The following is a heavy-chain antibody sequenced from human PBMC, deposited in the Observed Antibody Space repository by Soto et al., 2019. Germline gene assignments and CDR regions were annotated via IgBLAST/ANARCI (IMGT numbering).Heavy chain of an antibody. CDR2: ISYDGSNK. J-gene: IGHJ6*02. Sequence: GGSLRLSCAASGFTFSSYAMSWVRQAPGKGLEWVAVISYDGSNKYYADSVKGRFTISRDNSKNTLYLQMNSLRAEDTAVYYCARVGIAAAGLYYYGMDVWGQGTTVTVSS. CDR3: ARVGIAAAGLYYYGMDV. CDR1: GFTFSSYA. D-gene: IGHD6-13*01. V-gene: IGHV3-30-3*01.